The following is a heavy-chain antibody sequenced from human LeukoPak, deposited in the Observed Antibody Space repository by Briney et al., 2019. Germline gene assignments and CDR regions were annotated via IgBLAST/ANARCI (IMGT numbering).Heavy chain of an antibody. CDR2: ISASGGST. J-gene: IGHJ4*02. CDR1: GFTFSSYA. V-gene: IGHV3-23*01. D-gene: IGHD6-19*01. CDR3: AKDLSYPPQWLGYFDY. Sequence: GGSLRLSCAASGFTFSSYAMSWVRQAPGKGLEWVSTISASGGSTYYADSEKGRFTISRDNSKSTLYLQLNSLRAEDTAVYYCAKDLSYPPQWLGYFDYWGQGTLVTVSS.